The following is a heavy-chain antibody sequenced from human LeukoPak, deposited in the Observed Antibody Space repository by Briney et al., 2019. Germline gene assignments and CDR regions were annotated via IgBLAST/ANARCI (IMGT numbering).Heavy chain of an antibody. Sequence: PSGGSLRLSCAASGFSFSSYAMSWVRQAPGKGLEWVSAISGSGGSTYYADSVKGRFTISRDNSKNTLYLQMNSLRAEDTAVYYCAKDRPTPRSGSYQGYWGQGTLVTVSS. V-gene: IGHV3-23*01. CDR1: GFSFSSYA. J-gene: IGHJ4*02. CDR2: ISGSGGST. D-gene: IGHD1-26*01. CDR3: AKDRPTPRSGSYQGY.